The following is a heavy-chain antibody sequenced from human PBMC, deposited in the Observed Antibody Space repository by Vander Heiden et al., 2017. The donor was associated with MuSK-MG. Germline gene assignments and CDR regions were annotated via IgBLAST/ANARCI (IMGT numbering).Heavy chain of an antibody. V-gene: IGHV4-59*01. CDR3: ARTIGVALDI. CDR2: IYYSGST. J-gene: IGHJ3*02. CDR1: GGYIRSYY. D-gene: IGHD3-9*01. Sequence: QAQLHESGPRLVKPSETPSLTCTLSGGYIRSYYWRWIRQPPGKGLEWIGYIYYSGSTNYNPSLKSRVTISVDTSKNQFSMKLSSVTAADTAVYYCARTIGVALDIWGQGTMVTVSS.